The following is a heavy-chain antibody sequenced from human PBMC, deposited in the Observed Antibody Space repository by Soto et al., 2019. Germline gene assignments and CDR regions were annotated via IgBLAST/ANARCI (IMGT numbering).Heavy chain of an antibody. V-gene: IGHV3-30*18. CDR1: GFTFSSYG. J-gene: IGHJ6*03. CDR3: AKLHCSSTSCYAFEGGDYYYMDV. CDR2: ISYDGSNK. D-gene: IGHD2-2*01. Sequence: GGSLRLSCAASGFTFSSYGMHWVRQAPGKGLEWVAVISYDGSNKYYADSVKGRFTNSRDNSKNTLYLQMNSLRAEDTAVYYCAKLHCSSTSCYAFEGGDYYYMDVWGKGTTVTVSS.